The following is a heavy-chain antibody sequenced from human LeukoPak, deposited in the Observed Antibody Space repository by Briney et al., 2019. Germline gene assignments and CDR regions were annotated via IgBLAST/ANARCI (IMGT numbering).Heavy chain of an antibody. J-gene: IGHJ4*02. CDR3: ARRNYDILTGYYRFDY. Sequence: ASVKVSCKASGYTFTSYDINWARQATGQGLEWMGWMNPNSGNTGYAQKFQGRVTMTRNTSISTAYMELSSLRSEDTAVYYCARRNYDILTGYYRFDYWGQGTLVTVSS. V-gene: IGHV1-8*01. CDR2: MNPNSGNT. D-gene: IGHD3-9*01. CDR1: GYTFTSYD.